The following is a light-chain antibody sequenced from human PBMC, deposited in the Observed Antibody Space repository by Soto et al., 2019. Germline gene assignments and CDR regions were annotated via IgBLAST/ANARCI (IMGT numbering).Light chain of an antibody. CDR3: SSYTSSSAYV. J-gene: IGLJ1*01. CDR1: SSDVGGYNY. Sequence: QPVLTQPASVSGSPGQSITISCTGTSSDVGGYNYVSWYQQHPGKAPKLMIYDVSNRPSGVSNRFSGSKSGNTASLTISGLQAEDEADYYCSSYTSSSAYVFGTGTKFTVL. V-gene: IGLV2-14*01. CDR2: DVS.